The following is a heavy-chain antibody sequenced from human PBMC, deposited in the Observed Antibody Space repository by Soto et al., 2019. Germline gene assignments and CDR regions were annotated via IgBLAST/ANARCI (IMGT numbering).Heavy chain of an antibody. CDR3: ARGIIAVATYYYYGMDV. V-gene: IGHV1-69*13. CDR2: IIPIFGTA. CDR1: GGTFSSYA. Sequence: SVKVSCTASGGTFSSYAISWVRQAPGQGLEWMGGIIPIFGTANYAQKFQGRVTITADESTSTAYMELSSLRSEDTAVYYCARGIIAVATYYYYGMDVWGQGTTVTVSS. J-gene: IGHJ6*02. D-gene: IGHD6-19*01.